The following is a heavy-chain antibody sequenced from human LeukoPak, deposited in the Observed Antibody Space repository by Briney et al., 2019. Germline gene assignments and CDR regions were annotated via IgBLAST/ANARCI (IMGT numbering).Heavy chain of an antibody. J-gene: IGHJ4*02. CDR3: ARRGRPNEYTSGWYGNFDY. Sequence: GASVKVSCKASGYTFAQYGISWVRQAPGQGLEWMGWINTHIGNTNYAQKFQGRVAMTADTSTTTASMELRSLRSDDTAVYYCARRGRPNEYTSGWYGNFDYWGQGTLVTVSS. CDR2: INTHIGNT. V-gene: IGHV1-18*01. D-gene: IGHD6-19*01. CDR1: GYTFAQYG.